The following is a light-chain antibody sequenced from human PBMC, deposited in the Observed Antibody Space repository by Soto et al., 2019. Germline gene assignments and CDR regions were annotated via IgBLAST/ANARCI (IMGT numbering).Light chain of an antibody. J-gene: IGLJ1*01. Sequence: QSVLTQPPSASGSPGQSVTISYTGTSSDVGANNYVSWYQQHPGKAPKLMIYEVTKRPSGVPDRFSGSKSGNTASLTVSGLQAEDEADYYCSSYAGTNRVFGTGTKVTVL. CDR3: SSYAGTNRV. CDR1: SSDVGANNY. CDR2: EVT. V-gene: IGLV2-8*01.